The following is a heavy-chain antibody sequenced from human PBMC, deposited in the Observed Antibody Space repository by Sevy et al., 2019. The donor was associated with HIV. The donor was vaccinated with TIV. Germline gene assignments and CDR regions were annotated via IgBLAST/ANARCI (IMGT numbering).Heavy chain of an antibody. J-gene: IGHJ4*02. CDR1: GFTFSHYA. CDR2: ISDSGGST. CDR3: AKESSSSDY. D-gene: IGHD6-6*01. Sequence: GGSLRLSCAASGFTFSHYAMHWVRQAPGKGLEWVSGISDSGGSTYYADSVRGRFTISSDNSKNTLYLLMNSLRAEDTAVYYCAKESSSSDYWGQGTLVTVSS. V-gene: IGHV3-23*01.